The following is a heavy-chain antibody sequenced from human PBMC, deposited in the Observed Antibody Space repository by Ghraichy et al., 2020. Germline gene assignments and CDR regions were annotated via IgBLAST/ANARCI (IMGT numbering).Heavy chain of an antibody. J-gene: IGHJ3*02. CDR3: ARLISAAAEAFDI. V-gene: IGHV1-2*02. Sequence: ASVKVSCKASGYTFTGYYIYWVRQAPGQGLEWMAWINPNSGGTDHAQKFQGRVTVTTDTSISTAYMELSRLRSDDTAMYYCARLISAAAEAFDIWGQGTMVTVSS. D-gene: IGHD6-13*01. CDR1: GYTFTGYY. CDR2: INPNSGGT.